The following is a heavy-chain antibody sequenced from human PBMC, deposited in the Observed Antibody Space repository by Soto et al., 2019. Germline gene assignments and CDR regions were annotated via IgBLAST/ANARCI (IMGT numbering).Heavy chain of an antibody. CDR2: IKSKTDGGTT. J-gene: IGHJ3*01. CDR1: GFTFSNAW. V-gene: IGHV3-15*01. CDR3: AANQCLRAFDV. D-gene: IGHD2-8*01. Sequence: GGSLRLSCAASGFTFSNAWMSWVRQAPGKGLEWVGRIKSKTDGGTTDYAAPGKGRFTISRDDSKNTLYLQMNSLKTEDTALYYLAANQCLRAFDVWGQGTTVTVSS.